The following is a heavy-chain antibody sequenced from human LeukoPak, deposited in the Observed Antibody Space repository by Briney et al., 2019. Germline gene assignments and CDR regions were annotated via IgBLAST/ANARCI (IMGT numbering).Heavy chain of an antibody. V-gene: IGHV4-59*12. J-gene: IGHJ5*02. CDR3: ARGLVLRYFDWLKRSGVPTDNWFDP. CDR2: IYYSGST. D-gene: IGHD3-9*01. Sequence: SETLSLTCTVSGGSISSYYWSWIRQPPGKGLEWIGYIYYSGSTNYSPSLKSRVTISVDTSKNQFSLKLSSVTAADTAVYYCARGLVLRYFDWLKRSGVPTDNWFDPWGQGTLVTVSS. CDR1: GGSISSYY.